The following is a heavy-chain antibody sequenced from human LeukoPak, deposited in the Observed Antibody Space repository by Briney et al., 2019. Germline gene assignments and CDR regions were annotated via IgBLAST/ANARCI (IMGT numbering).Heavy chain of an antibody. Sequence: GASVKVSCKASGYTFTGYYMHWVRQAPGQGLEWMGWINPNSGGTNYAQKFQGRVTITADKSTSTAYMELSSLRSEDTAVYYCARGPSSSWTGALYLYWGQGTLVTVSS. D-gene: IGHD6-13*01. V-gene: IGHV1-2*02. CDR1: GYTFTGYY. J-gene: IGHJ4*02. CDR2: INPNSGGT. CDR3: ARGPSSSWTGALYLY.